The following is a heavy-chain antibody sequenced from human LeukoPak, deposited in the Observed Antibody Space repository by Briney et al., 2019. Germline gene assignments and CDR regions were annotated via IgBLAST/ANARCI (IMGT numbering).Heavy chain of an antibody. V-gene: IGHV4-4*07. Sequence: SESLSVTCTVSGGSISSYYWSWIRQPAGKGLEWIGRIYTSGSTNYNPSLKSRVTMSVDTSKNQFSLKLSSVTAADTAVYYCARDFSNYYYYMDVWGKGTTVTVSS. J-gene: IGHJ6*03. CDR2: IYTSGST. CDR1: GGSISSYY. CDR3: ARDFSNYYYYMDV. D-gene: IGHD2-2*01.